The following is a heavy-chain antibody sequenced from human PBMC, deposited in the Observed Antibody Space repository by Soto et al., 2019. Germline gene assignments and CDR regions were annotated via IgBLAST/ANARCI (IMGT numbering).Heavy chain of an antibody. CDR2: ISYDGSNK. V-gene: IGHV3-30-3*01. Sequence: AGSLTLSCAASGFTFSSYAMHWVRQAPGKGLEWVAVISYDGSNKYYADSVKGRFTISRDNSKNTLYLQMNSLRAEDTAIYYCAKDIDAVGASTQWRYWGQGTLVTVSS. J-gene: IGHJ4*02. CDR1: GFTFSSYA. CDR3: AKDIDAVGASTQWRY. D-gene: IGHD1-26*01.